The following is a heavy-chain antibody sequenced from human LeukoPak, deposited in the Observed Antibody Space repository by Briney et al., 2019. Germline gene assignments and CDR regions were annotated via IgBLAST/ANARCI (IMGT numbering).Heavy chain of an antibody. J-gene: IGHJ4*02. D-gene: IGHD5-18*01. CDR2: IYYSGST. CDR1: GGSISSYY. CDR3: ARDRGYSYGYRLDY. Sequence: KPSETLSLTCTVSGGSISSYYWSWIRQPPGKGLEWIGYIYYSGSTSYNPSLKSRVTISVDTSKNQFSLKLSSVTAADTAVYYCARDRGYSYGYRLDYWGQGTLVTVSS. V-gene: IGHV4-59*01.